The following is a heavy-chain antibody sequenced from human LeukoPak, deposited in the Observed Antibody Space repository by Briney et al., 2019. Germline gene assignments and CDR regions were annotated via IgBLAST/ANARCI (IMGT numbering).Heavy chain of an antibody. CDR2: IYYSGNT. J-gene: IGHJ5*02. D-gene: IGHD3-10*01. CDR1: GASISSGSYY. CDR3: ARRYGSGTEWFDL. V-gene: IGHV4-31*03. Sequence: PAETLSLTCTVSGASISSGSYYWSWLRQQGGKGLEWIGYIYYSGNTYDNRSVESRFTISVDTSKNQFSPKLSSVTAADTAVYYCARRYGSGTEWFDLWGQGTLVTVSS.